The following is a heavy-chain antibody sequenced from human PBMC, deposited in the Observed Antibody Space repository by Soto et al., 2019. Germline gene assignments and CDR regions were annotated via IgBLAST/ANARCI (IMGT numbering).Heavy chain of an antibody. V-gene: IGHV3-30-3*01. D-gene: IGHD3-9*01. CDR2: ISYDGSNK. CDR1: GFTFSCYA. Sequence: TGGSLRLSCAASGFTFSCYAMHWVRQAPGKGLEWVAVISYDGSNKYYADSVKGRFTISRDNSKNTLYLQMNSLRAEDTAVYYCARAXKNVLRYFDWLTYYFDYWGQGTLVTVSS. J-gene: IGHJ4*02. CDR3: ARAXKNVLRYFDWLTYYFDY.